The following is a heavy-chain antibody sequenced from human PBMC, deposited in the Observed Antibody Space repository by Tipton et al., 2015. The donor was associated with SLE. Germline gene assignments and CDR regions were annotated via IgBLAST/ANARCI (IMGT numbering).Heavy chain of an antibody. Sequence: TLSLTCTVSGGSINSDYWSWIRQHPGKGLEWIGYIYKSGNTYYSPSLKSRVTISVDTSKNQFSLNLSSVTAADTAVYYCARGGVGGYDYFDYWGQGTLVTVSS. J-gene: IGHJ4*02. CDR3: ARGGVGGYDYFDY. CDR2: IYKSGNT. CDR1: GGSINSDY. V-gene: IGHV4-31*03. D-gene: IGHD5-12*01.